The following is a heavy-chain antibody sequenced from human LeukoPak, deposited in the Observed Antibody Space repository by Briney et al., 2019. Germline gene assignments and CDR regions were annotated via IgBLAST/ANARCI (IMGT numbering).Heavy chain of an antibody. Sequence: VASVKVSCKASGYTFTSYAMHWVRQAPGQRLEWMGWINAGNGNTKYSQKFQGRVTITRDTSASTAYMELSSLRSEDTAVYYCAKVVRYQLLFYYMDVWGKGTTVTVSS. D-gene: IGHD2-2*01. CDR2: INAGNGNT. CDR3: AKVVRYQLLFYYMDV. CDR1: GYTFTSYA. V-gene: IGHV1-3*01. J-gene: IGHJ6*03.